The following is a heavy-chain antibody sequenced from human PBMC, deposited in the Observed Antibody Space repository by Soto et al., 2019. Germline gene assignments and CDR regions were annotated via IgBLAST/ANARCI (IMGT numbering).Heavy chain of an antibody. CDR3: ASDLSGQRLVFDY. V-gene: IGHV1-58*01. J-gene: IGHJ4*02. CDR1: GFTFTSST. D-gene: IGHD6-13*01. CDR2: IVVGSGYT. Sequence: SVKVSCKASGFTFTSSTVQWVRQARGQRLEWVGWIVVGSGYTSYAQKFQERVTITRDMSTSTAYMELSSLTSEDTAVYYCASDLSGQRLVFDYWGQGTLVTVSS.